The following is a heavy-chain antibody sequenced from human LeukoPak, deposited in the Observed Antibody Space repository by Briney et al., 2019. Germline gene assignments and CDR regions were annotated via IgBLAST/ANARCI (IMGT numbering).Heavy chain of an antibody. CDR3: ARDRSASHDY. J-gene: IGHJ4*02. CDR1: GFTFSSYS. Sequence: PGGSLRLSCAASGFTFSSYSMHWVRQAPGKGLVWVSRIMGDGSNTVYADSVKGRFTVSRGNAKNTLYLQMNSLRAEDTAVYYCARDRSASHDYWGRGTLVTVSS. CDR2: IMGDGSNT. V-gene: IGHV3-74*01.